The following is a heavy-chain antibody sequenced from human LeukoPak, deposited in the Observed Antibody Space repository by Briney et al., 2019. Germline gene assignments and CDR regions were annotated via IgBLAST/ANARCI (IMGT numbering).Heavy chain of an antibody. CDR3: ARDWSY. CDR1: GYTFTSYG. J-gene: IGHJ4*02. CDR2: ISAYNGDT. Sequence: ASVKVSCKASGYTFTSYGTNWVRQAPGQGLEWMGYISAYNGDTNYAQKFQGRVTMTTDTSTRTAYMELRSLRSDDTAVYFCARDWSYWGQGTLVTVSS. V-gene: IGHV1-18*01.